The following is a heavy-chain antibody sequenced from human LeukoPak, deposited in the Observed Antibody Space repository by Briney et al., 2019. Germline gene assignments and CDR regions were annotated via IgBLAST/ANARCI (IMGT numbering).Heavy chain of an antibody. V-gene: IGHV3-48*01. Sequence: GGSLRLFCAASGFTFSSYSMNWVRQAPGKGLEWVSYISSSSSTIYYADSVKGRFTISRDNAKNSLYLQMNSLRAEDTALYYCARVKGSGYRNSIDYWGQGTLVTVSS. D-gene: IGHD3-3*01. CDR2: ISSSSSTI. CDR3: ARVKGSGYRNSIDY. CDR1: GFTFSSYS. J-gene: IGHJ4*02.